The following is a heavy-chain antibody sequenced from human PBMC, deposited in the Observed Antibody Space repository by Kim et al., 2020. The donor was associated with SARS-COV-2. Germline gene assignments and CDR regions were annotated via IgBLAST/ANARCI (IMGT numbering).Heavy chain of an antibody. CDR3: AREVNGSESYSGPYYYFCMDA. CDR2: TYYRSKWYN. J-gene: IGHJ6*02. Sequence: SQTLSLTCAISGDSVSSNSAAWNWIRQSPSRGIEWLGRTYYRSKWYNDYAVFVKRRITINPDTSKNQFSLRLNPVTPEDTAVYYCAREVNGSESYSGPYYYFCMDAWGQGTTLSVSS. CDR1: GDSVSSNSAA. V-gene: IGHV6-1*01. D-gene: IGHD3-10*01.